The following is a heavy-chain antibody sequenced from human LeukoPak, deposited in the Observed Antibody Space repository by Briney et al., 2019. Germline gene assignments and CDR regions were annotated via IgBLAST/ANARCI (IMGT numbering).Heavy chain of an antibody. J-gene: IGHJ4*02. CDR2: IWYDVSNK. D-gene: IGHD2-2*01. Sequence: PGGSLRLSCAASGFTFSSYGMHWVRQAPGKGLEWVAVIWYDVSNKYYADSVKGRFTISRDNSKNTLYLQMNSLRAEDTAVYYCARAPLKLGYCSSTSCHMLDYWGQGTLVTVSS. CDR3: ARAPLKLGYCSSTSCHMLDY. CDR1: GFTFSSYG. V-gene: IGHV3-33*01.